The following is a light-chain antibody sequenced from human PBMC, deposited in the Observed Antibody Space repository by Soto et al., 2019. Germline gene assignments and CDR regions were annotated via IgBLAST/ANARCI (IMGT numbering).Light chain of an antibody. CDR1: QSVSSY. CDR3: QQYESSPLT. Sequence: EIVLTQSPGTLSLSPGERATLSCRASQSVSSYLAWYQQKPGQAPRLLIYGASSRATGIPDRFSGSGSGTDFTLTISRLEPEDFALYYCQQYESSPLTFGGGTKVDIK. V-gene: IGKV3-20*01. J-gene: IGKJ4*01. CDR2: GAS.